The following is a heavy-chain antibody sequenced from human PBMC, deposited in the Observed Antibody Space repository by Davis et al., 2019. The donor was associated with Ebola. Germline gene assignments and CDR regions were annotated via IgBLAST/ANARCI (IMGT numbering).Heavy chain of an antibody. CDR2: IWYDGSNK. J-gene: IGHJ6*02. CDR3: ARDQSIAARRGGWDYYYYGMDV. Sequence: GGSLRLSCAASGFTFSSYGMHWVRQAPGKGLEWVAVIWYDGSNKYYADSVKGRFTISRDNSKNTLYLQMNSLRAEDTAVYYCARDQSIAARRGGWDYYYYGMDVWGQETTVTVSS. V-gene: IGHV3-33*01. CDR1: GFTFSSYG. D-gene: IGHD6-6*01.